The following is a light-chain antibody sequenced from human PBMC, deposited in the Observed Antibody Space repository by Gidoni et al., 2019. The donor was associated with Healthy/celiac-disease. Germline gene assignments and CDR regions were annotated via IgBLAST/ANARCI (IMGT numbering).Light chain of an antibody. J-gene: IGKJ1*01. CDR2: GAS. Sequence: EIVMTQSPATLSVSPGERATLSCRASQSVSSNLAWYQQKPGQAPRLLIYGASTRATGIPARFSGSGSGTEFTLTISSLQSEDFAVYECQQYKNWAPWTFGQGTKVESK. V-gene: IGKV3-15*01. CDR3: QQYKNWAPWT. CDR1: QSVSSN.